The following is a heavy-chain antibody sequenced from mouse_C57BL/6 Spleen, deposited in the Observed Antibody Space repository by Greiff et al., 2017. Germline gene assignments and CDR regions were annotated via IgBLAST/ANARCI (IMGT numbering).Heavy chain of an antibody. Sequence: QVQLQQSGPELVKPGASVKISCKASGYAFSSSWLNWVKQRPGKGLEWIGRIYPGDGDTNYNGKFKGKATLTADKSSSTAYMQLSSLTSGDSAVYFCARRDSQACAMDYWGQGTSVTVSS. CDR2: IYPGDGDT. J-gene: IGHJ4*01. CDR3: ARRDSQACAMDY. CDR1: GYAFSSSW. D-gene: IGHD3-2*02. V-gene: IGHV1-82*01.